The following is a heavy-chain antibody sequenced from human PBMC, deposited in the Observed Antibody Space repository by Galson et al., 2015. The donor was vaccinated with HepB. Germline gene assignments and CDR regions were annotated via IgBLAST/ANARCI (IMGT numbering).Heavy chain of an antibody. CDR2: ISYDGSNK. CDR3: ARVSVFRGMIFRKGWFDP. V-gene: IGHV3-30-3*01. D-gene: IGHD1-14*01. CDR1: GFTISSYA. J-gene: IGHJ5*02. Sequence: SLRLSCAASGFTISSYAMHWVRQAPGKGLEWVAVISYDGSNKYYADSVKGRFTISRDNSKNTLYLQMNSLRAEDTAVYYCARVSVFRGMIFRKGWFDPWGQGTLVTVSS.